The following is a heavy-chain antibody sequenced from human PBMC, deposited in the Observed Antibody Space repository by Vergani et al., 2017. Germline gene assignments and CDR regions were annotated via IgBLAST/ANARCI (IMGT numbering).Heavy chain of an antibody. D-gene: IGHD5-12*01. Sequence: QVQLQQWGAGLLKPSETLSLTCAVYGGSFSGYYWSWIRQPPGKGLGWIGEINHSGNTNYNPSLKSRVTISVDTSKNQFSLKLSSVTAADTAVYYCPRGRRGRIVATIFSTSIYYWGQGTLVTVSS. CDR3: PRGRRGRIVATIFSTSIYY. CDR2: INHSGNT. J-gene: IGHJ4*02. V-gene: IGHV4-34*01. CDR1: GGSFSGYY.